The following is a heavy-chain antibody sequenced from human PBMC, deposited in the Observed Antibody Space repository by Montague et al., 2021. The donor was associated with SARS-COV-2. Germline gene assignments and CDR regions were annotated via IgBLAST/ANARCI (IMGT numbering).Heavy chain of an antibody. CDR2: IYYRGST. CDR1: GGSINSSY. D-gene: IGHD5-24*01. J-gene: IGHJ5*02. CDR3: ARGDRWNWFDP. Sequence: SETLSLTCTVSGGSINSSYWSWIRQPPGKGPEWIGYIYYRGSTNYNPSLETRVTISIDTSKNQFSLKLSSVTAADTAVYYCARGDRWNWFDPWGQGTLVTVSS. V-gene: IGHV4-59*01.